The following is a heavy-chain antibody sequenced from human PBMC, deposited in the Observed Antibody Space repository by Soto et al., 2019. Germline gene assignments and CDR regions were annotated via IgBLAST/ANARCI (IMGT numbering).Heavy chain of an antibody. V-gene: IGHV3-23*01. CDR2: ISGSGGST. CDR3: AKDHGILTGYPRNRFDY. CDR1: GFTFSSYA. D-gene: IGHD3-9*01. Sequence: GGSLRLSCAASGFTFSSYAMSWVRQAPGKGLEWVSAISGSGGSTYYADSVKGRFTISRDNSKNTLYLQMNSLRAEDTAVYYCAKDHGILTGYPRNRFDYWGQGTLVTVSS. J-gene: IGHJ4*02.